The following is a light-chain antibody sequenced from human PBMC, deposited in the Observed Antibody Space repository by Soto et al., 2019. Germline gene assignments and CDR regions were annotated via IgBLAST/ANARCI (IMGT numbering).Light chain of an antibody. CDR2: DAS. CDR1: QSISYW. V-gene: IGKV1-5*01. Sequence: DIPMTQSPSTLSASVGDRVTIPCRASQSISYWLAWYQQKPGKAPKLLIYDASSLESGVPSRFSGSGSGTEFTLTISSLQPDDSATYYCQRYDYFTTFGQGTKLEIK. CDR3: QRYDYFTT. J-gene: IGKJ2*01.